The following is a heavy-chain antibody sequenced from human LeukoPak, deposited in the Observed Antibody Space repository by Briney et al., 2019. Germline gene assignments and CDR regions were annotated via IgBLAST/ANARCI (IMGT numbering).Heavy chain of an antibody. CDR3: AKTFGRGPQEDY. CDR2: IDSDGSNT. CDR1: GFTFSDYW. J-gene: IGHJ4*02. D-gene: IGHD3-10*01. V-gene: IGHV3-74*01. Sequence: GGSLRLSCAASGFTFSDYWVHWVRQAPGKGLVWVSRIDSDGSNTIYADSVKGRFTISRDNVKNTLYLQMNSLRAEDTAVYYCAKTFGRGPQEDYRGQGTLVTVSS.